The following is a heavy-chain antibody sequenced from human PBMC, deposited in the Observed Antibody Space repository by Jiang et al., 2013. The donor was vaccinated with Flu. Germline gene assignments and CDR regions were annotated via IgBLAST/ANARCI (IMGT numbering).Heavy chain of an antibody. CDR2: IDWDDDK. V-gene: IGHV2-70*01. Sequence: KPTQTLTLTCTFSGFSLSTSGMCVSWIRQPPGKALEWLALIDWDDDKYYSTSLKTRLTISKDTSKNQVVLTMTNMDPVDTATYYCARIPSSISGWYPFDYWGQGTLVTVSS. J-gene: IGHJ4*02. CDR3: ARIPSSISGWYPFDY. D-gene: IGHD6-19*01. CDR1: GFSLSTSGMC.